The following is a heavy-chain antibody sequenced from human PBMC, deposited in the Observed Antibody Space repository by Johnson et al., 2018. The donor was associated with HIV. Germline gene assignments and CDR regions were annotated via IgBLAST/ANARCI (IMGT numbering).Heavy chain of an antibody. J-gene: IGHJ3*02. V-gene: IGHV3-30-3*01. CDR3: ARGAAVSGTLVDPFDI. D-gene: IGHD1-26*01. Sequence: QVQLVESGGGVVQPGKSLRLSCAASHFTFGAYAIHWVRLAPGKGLEWVAVASYDGDNKYYADSVNGRFTISKDNSKDTLYMEMNNLRIEDTAVYYCARGAAVSGTLVDPFDIWGRGTMVTVSS. CDR1: HFTFGAYA. CDR2: ASYDGDNK.